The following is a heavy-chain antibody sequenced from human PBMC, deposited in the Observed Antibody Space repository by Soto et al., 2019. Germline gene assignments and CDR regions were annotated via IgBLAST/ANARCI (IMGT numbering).Heavy chain of an antibody. D-gene: IGHD3-3*01. CDR1: GYTLTELS. CDR3: SARYDFWSDYTHVALDY. V-gene: IGHV1-24*01. Sequence: ASVKVSCKVSGYTLTELSMHWVRQAPGKGLEWMGTIYPGGVNIGYAQKFKGRVTMTQDTSTSTVYMELNSLTSEDTAVYYCSARYDFWSDYTHVALDYWGQGTLVTVSS. J-gene: IGHJ4*02. CDR2: IYPGGVNI.